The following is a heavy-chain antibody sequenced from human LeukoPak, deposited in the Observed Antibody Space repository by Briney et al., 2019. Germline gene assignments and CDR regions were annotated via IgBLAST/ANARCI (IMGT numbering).Heavy chain of an antibody. CDR1: GYTLTELS. CDR2: FDPEDGET. Sequence: ASVKVSCKVSGYTLTELSMHWVRQAPGKGLEWMGGFDPEDGETIYAQKFQGRVTMTEDTSTDTAYMELSSLRSEDMAVYYCATAPQQLPTFDYWGQGTLVTVPS. J-gene: IGHJ4*02. V-gene: IGHV1-24*01. CDR3: ATAPQQLPTFDY. D-gene: IGHD6-13*01.